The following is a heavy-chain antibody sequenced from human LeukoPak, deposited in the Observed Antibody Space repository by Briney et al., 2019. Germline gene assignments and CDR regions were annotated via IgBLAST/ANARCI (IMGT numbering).Heavy chain of an antibody. Sequence: QAGGSLRLSCTASGFSFSRYYMSWVRQAPGKGLEWISVLFSGGDAYYADSVKDRFGVSRDSSSETLFLQMNSLRVDDTAVYYCARQGFDSGFDYLGHGTTVTVSS. CDR2: LFSGGDA. V-gene: IGHV3-66*04. J-gene: IGHJ4*01. D-gene: IGHD2-21*01. CDR1: GFSFSRYY. CDR3: ARQGFDSGFDY.